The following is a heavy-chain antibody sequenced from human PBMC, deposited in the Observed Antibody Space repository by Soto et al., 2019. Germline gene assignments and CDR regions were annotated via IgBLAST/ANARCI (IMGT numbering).Heavy chain of an antibody. V-gene: IGHV4-31*03. CDR2: VYYSGST. D-gene: IGHD3-3*01. Sequence: LTDTVAGGYISSGGYYWSWQNQHPGKGLEWIGYVYYSGSTYYNPSLKSRVTISVDTSKNEFSLKLSSVTAADTAVYYCASYSYYDFWSGSGVDVWGQGTTVTVS. CDR1: GGYISSGGYY. J-gene: IGHJ6*02. CDR3: ASYSYYDFWSGSGVDV.